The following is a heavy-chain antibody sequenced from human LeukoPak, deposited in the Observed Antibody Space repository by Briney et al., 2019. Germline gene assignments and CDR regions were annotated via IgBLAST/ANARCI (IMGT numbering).Heavy chain of an antibody. CDR1: GGTFRSYA. V-gene: IGHV1-69*05. CDR2: IIPIFGTA. Sequence: GASVKVSCKASGGTFRSYAISRVRQAPGQGLEWMGRIIPIFGTANYAQKFQGRVTITTDESTSTAYMELSSLRSEDTAVYYCARDSYYDILTGYELGGVNYWYFDLWGRGTLVTVSS. CDR3: ARDSYYDILTGYELGGVNYWYFDL. J-gene: IGHJ2*01. D-gene: IGHD3-9*01.